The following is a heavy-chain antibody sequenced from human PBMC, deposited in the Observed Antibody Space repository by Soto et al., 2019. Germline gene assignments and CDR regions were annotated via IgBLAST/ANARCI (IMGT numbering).Heavy chain of an antibody. J-gene: IGHJ4*02. V-gene: IGHV1-69*13. D-gene: IGHD5-18*01. CDR1: GGTFSSYA. CDR2: IIPIFGTA. CDR3: ARGGVQLWDSDFDY. Sequence: GASVKVSCKASGGTFSSYAISWVRQAPGQGLEWMGGIIPIFGTANYAQKFQGRVTITADESTSTAYMELSSLRSEDTAVYYCARGGVQLWDSDFDYWGQGTLVTVSS.